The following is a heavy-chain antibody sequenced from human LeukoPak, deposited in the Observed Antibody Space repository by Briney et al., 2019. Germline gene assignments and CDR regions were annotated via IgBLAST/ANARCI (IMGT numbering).Heavy chain of an antibody. Sequence: GGSLRLSCLVSGFTVSSNYMSWVRQTPGKGLEWVSVIYSGGTTKYADSVKGRFTIYRDTSKNTLYLQMNSLRVEDTAVYYCARLKQQLVLWYYFDYWGQGTLVTVSS. CDR2: IYSGGTT. CDR1: GFTVSSNY. D-gene: IGHD6-13*01. V-gene: IGHV3-66*04. CDR3: ARLKQQLVLWYYFDY. J-gene: IGHJ4*02.